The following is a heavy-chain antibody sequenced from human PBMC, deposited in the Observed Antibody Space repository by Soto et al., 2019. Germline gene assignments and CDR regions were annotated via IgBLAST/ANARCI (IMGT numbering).Heavy chain of an antibody. CDR3: ARDKGRYDSGMDV. CDR1: GASISSYY. V-gene: IGHV4-59*01. D-gene: IGHD3-9*01. Sequence: KTSENLSLTCTVSGASISSYYWSWIRQPPGKGLEWIGYIFYSGSAKYNPSLRSRATISVDTSKTHFSLNLTSVTAADTAIYYCARDKGRYDSGMDVWGQGTTVTVSS. CDR2: IFYSGSA. J-gene: IGHJ6*02.